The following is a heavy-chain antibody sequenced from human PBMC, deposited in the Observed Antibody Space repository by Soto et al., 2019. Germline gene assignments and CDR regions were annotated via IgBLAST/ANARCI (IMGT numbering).Heavy chain of an antibody. Sequence: PGGSLRLSCAASGFTFSSYAMSWVRQAPGKGLEWVSAISGSGGSTYYADSVKGRFTISRDNSKNTLYLQMNGLRAEDTAVYYFAKNRGAYYYDSSGYYSNWFDPWGQGTLVTVSS. J-gene: IGHJ5*02. CDR1: GFTFSSYA. V-gene: IGHV3-23*01. CDR3: AKNRGAYYYDSSGYYSNWFDP. D-gene: IGHD3-22*01. CDR2: ISGSGGST.